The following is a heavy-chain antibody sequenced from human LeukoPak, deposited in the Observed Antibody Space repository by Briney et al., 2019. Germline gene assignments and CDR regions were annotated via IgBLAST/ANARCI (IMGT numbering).Heavy chain of an antibody. J-gene: IGHJ6*04. CDR2: IYHSGST. V-gene: IGHV4-38-2*02. CDR3: ARDGIVVVPAAIYYYYGMDV. D-gene: IGHD2-2*01. CDR1: GYSISSGYY. Sequence: PSETLSLTCAVSGYSISSGYYWGWIRQTPGKGLEWIGSIYHSGSTYYNPSLKSRVTISVDTSKNQFSLKLSSVTAADTAVYYCARDGIVVVPAAIYYYYGMDVWGKGTTVTVSS.